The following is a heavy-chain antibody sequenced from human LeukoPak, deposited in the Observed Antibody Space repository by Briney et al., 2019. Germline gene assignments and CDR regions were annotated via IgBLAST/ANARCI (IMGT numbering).Heavy chain of an antibody. CDR3: ARSSGAYRSFDY. CDR1: GGSISSYY. CDR2: IYYSGTT. D-gene: IGHD1-26*01. J-gene: IGHJ4*02. Sequence: SETLSLTCTVSGGSISSYYWSWIRQPPGNGLEWIGYIYYSGTTDYNPSLKSRVTISVDTSNNQFSLKVSSVTAADTAVYYCARSSGAYRSFDYWGKGTLVPVSS. V-gene: IGHV4-59*01.